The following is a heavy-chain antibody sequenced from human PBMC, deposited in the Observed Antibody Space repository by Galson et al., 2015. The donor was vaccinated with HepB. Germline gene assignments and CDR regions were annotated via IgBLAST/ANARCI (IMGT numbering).Heavy chain of an antibody. CDR2: ISYDGSNK. D-gene: IGHD3-22*01. Sequence: SLRLSCAASGFTFSSYAMHWVRQAPGKGLEWVAVISYDGSNKYYADSVKGRFTISRDNSKNTLYLQMNSLRAEDTAVYYCARDRPPYDSSGYLGYWGQGTLVTVSS. CDR3: ARDRPPYDSSGYLGY. CDR1: GFTFSSYA. J-gene: IGHJ4*02. V-gene: IGHV3-30-3*01.